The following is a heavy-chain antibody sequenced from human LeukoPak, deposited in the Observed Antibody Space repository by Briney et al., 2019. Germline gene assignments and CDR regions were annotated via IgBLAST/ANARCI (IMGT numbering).Heavy chain of an antibody. J-gene: IGHJ4*02. V-gene: IGHV5-51*01. CDR2: IYPDDSDT. Sequence: GESLKISCKASGYTFTNYWMCWVRQMPGKGLEYMGIIYPDDSDTRYSPSFKGQVTISADKSINTAYLQWNSLKASDTAMYYCVRRGFDYWGQGTLVTVSS. CDR1: GYTFTNYW. CDR3: VRRGFDY.